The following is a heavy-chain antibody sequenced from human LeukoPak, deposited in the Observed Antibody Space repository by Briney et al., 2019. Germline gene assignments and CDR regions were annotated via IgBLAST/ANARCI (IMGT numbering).Heavy chain of an antibody. J-gene: IGHJ4*02. D-gene: IGHD3-22*01. CDR1: GFTFSNYW. CDR2: IKRDGSST. V-gene: IGHV3-74*01. CDR3: AKGSYYDSSGSFYFDY. Sequence: GGSLRLSCAASGFTFSNYWMHWVRQAPGKGLVWVSRIKRDGSSTDYADSVKGRFTISRDNAKNTLYVQVNSLGTEDTAAYYCAKGSYYDSSGSFYFDYWGQGTLVTVSS.